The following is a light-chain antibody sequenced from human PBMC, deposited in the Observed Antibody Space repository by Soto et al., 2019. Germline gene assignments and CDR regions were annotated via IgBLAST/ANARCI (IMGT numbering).Light chain of an antibody. CDR1: SSDVGGYNY. J-gene: IGLJ1*01. CDR2: DVS. Sequence: QSALTQPASVSGSTGQSITISCTGTSSDVGGYNYVSWYQQHPGKAPKVMIYDVSNRPSGVSNRFSGSKSGNTASLSISGLQAEDEADYYCSSYTSRSTYAFGPGTKVTVL. CDR3: SSYTSRSTYA. V-gene: IGLV2-14*01.